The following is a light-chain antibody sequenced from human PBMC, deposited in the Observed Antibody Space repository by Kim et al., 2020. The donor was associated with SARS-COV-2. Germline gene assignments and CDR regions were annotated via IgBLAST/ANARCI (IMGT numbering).Light chain of an antibody. Sequence: EIVMTQSPATLSVSPGERATLSCRASQSVSNNLAWYQQKPGQAPRLLIYGASTRAIGIPDRFSGSGSGTEFTLTISSLQSEDFAIYYCQQYNNWPMYTFGQGTKLEI. V-gene: IGKV3-15*01. J-gene: IGKJ2*01. CDR1: QSVSNN. CDR3: QQYNNWPMYT. CDR2: GAS.